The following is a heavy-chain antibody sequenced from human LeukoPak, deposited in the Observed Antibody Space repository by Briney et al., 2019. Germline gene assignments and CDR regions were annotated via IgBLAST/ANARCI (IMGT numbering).Heavy chain of an antibody. V-gene: IGHV1-18*01. CDR3: ARTKIDYYDSSGYSYYFDY. CDR2: ISAYNGNT. Sequence: ASVKVSCKASGYTFTSYGISWVRQAPGQGLEWMGWISAYNGNTNYAQKLQGRVTMTTDTSTSTAYMELRSLRSDDTAVYYCARTKIDYYDSSGYSYYFDYWGQGTLVTVSS. CDR1: GYTFTSYG. J-gene: IGHJ4*02. D-gene: IGHD3-22*01.